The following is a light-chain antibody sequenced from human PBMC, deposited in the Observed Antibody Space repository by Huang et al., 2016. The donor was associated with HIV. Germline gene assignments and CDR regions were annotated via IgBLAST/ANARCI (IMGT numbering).Light chain of an antibody. CDR2: WAS. V-gene: IGKV4-1*01. Sequence: IVVTQSPDSLAVSLGERAAINCKSSQSLLYSSNNNNYFAWYQQKPGQSPALLIYWASTRAPGVPDRFNGSGSGTDFTLTINSLQTEDVALYYCQQYFSTPLTFDGGTKVDIK. J-gene: IGKJ4*01. CDR1: QSLLYSSNNNNY. CDR3: QQYFSTPLT.